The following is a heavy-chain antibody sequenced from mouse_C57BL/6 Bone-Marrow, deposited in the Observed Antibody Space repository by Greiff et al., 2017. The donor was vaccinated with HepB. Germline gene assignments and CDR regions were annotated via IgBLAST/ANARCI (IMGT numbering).Heavy chain of an antibody. D-gene: IGHD2-4*01. J-gene: IGHJ3*01. CDR1: GYTFPSYW. CDR2: IYPSDSET. Sequence: QVQLQQPGAELVRPGSSVKLSCKASGYTFPSYWMDWVKQRPGQGLEWIGNIYPSDSETHYNQKFKDKATLTVDKSSSTAYMQLSSLTSEDSAVYYCARYDYERNWFAYWGQGTLVTVSA. V-gene: IGHV1-61*01. CDR3: ARYDYERNWFAY.